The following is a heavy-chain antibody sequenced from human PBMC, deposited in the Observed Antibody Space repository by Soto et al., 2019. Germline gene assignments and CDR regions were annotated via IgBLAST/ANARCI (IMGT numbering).Heavy chain of an antibody. CDR3: ARGVADYYDSSGYLPPPTRYYYGMEG. J-gene: IGHJ6*02. CDR2: IIPIVGTA. CDR1: GGTFSSYA. Sequence: VASVKVSCKASGGTFSSYAISWVRQAPGQGLEWMGAIIPIVGTANYAQKFQGRVTITADESTSTAYMEPSSLRSEDTAVYYCARGVADYYDSSGYLPPPTRYYYGMEGWGQGNTVTVS. D-gene: IGHD3-22*01. V-gene: IGHV1-69*13.